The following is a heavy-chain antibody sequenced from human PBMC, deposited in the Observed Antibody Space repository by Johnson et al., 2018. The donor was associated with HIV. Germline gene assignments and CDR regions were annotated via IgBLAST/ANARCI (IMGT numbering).Heavy chain of an antibody. CDR3: ARAGIVFDI. J-gene: IGHJ3*02. CDR1: GFTFSSYG. V-gene: IGHV3-33*01. D-gene: IGHD2-15*01. CDR2: IWYDGSNK. Sequence: QVQLEESGGGVVQPGRSLRLSCAASGFTFSSYGMHWVRQAPGKGLEWVAVIWYDGSNKYYADSVKGRFTISRDNAKDTLYLQLNSLTAEDTAVYYCARAGIVFDIWGQGTMVTVSS.